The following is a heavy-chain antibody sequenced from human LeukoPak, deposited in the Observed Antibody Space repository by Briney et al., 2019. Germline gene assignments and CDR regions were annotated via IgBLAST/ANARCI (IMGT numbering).Heavy chain of an antibody. CDR2: IIPILGIA. D-gene: IGHD3-10*01. V-gene: IGHV1-69*04. CDR1: GGTFSSYA. Sequence: SVKVSRKASGGTFSSYAISWVRQAPGQGLEWMGRIIPILGIANYAQKFQGRVTITADKSTSTAYMELRSLRSDDTAVYYCARETLILWFGELSGMDVWGQGTTVTVSS. CDR3: ARETLILWFGELSGMDV. J-gene: IGHJ6*02.